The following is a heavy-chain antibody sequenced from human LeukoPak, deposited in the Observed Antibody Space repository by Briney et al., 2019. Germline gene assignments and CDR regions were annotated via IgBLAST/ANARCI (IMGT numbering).Heavy chain of an antibody. CDR2: IRYDGSNK. CDR1: GFTFSSYG. CDR3: AKDRVWFGEVFDY. V-gene: IGHV3-30*02. Sequence: PGGSLRLSCAASGFTFSSYGMHWVRQAPGKGLEWVAFIRYDGSNKYYADSVKGRFTISRDNSKNTLYLQMNSLRAEDTAVYYCAKDRVWFGEVFDYWGQGTLVTVSS. J-gene: IGHJ4*02. D-gene: IGHD3-10*01.